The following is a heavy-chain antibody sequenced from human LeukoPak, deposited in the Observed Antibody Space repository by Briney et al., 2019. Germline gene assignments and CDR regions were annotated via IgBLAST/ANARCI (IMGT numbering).Heavy chain of an antibody. CDR3: AVIHDSSGYYDY. CDR1: GFTFDDYA. Sequence: GGSLRLSCAASGFTFDDYAMHWVRQAPGKGLGWVSGISWNSGSIGYADSVKGRFTISRDNAKNSLYLQVNSLRAEDTALYYCAVIHDSSGYYDYWGQGTLVTVSS. CDR2: ISWNSGSI. D-gene: IGHD3-22*01. J-gene: IGHJ4*02. V-gene: IGHV3-9*01.